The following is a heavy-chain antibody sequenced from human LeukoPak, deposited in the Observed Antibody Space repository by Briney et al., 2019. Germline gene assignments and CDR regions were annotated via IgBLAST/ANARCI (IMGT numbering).Heavy chain of an antibody. CDR1: GYTFTSYG. D-gene: IGHD6-13*01. J-gene: IGHJ4*02. CDR2: ISAYDGNT. Sequence: GASVKVSCKASGYTFTSYGISWVRQAPGQGLEWMGWISAYDGNTNYAQKLQGRVTMTTDTSTSTAYMELRSLRSDDTAVYYCARPAGYSSSYPFDYWGQGTLVTVSS. CDR3: ARPAGYSSSYPFDY. V-gene: IGHV1-18*04.